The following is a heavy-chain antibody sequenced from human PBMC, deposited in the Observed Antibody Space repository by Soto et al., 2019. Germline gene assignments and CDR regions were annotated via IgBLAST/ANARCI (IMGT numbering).Heavy chain of an antibody. CDR2: IYYSGST. Sequence: GTLSLTCTVSGVSIRCYYWSWIRQPAGKGLEWIGYIYYSGSTNYNPSLKSRVTMSVDTSKNQFSLKLRSVTAADTAVYYCARGGAQISSLTTFDYWGQGTLGTVSS. D-gene: IGHD1-26*01. V-gene: IGHV4-59*01. J-gene: IGHJ4*02. CDR1: GVSIRCYY. CDR3: ARGGAQISSLTTFDY.